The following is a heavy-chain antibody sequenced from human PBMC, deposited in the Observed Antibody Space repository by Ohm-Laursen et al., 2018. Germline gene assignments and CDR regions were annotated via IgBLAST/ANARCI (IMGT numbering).Heavy chain of an antibody. D-gene: IGHD5-24*01. Sequence: SLRLSCSASGFTFSRYWMSWVRQAPGKGLEWVANMKEDGREKYYVDSVKGRFTISRDNAKNSLYLQMNSLRVEDTAVYYCARDRGRDGYNDAFDSWGQGTMVTVSS. V-gene: IGHV3-7*01. J-gene: IGHJ3*02. CDR2: MKEDGREK. CDR3: ARDRGRDGYNDAFDS. CDR1: GFTFSRYW.